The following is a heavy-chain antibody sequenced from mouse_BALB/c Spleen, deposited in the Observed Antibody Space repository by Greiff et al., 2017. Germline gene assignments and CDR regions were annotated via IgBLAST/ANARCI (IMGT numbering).Heavy chain of an antibody. J-gene: IGHJ1*01. CDR2: ISYSGST. CDR1: GYSITSDYA. CDR3: ARYGYGSSYDWYFDV. Sequence: ESGPGLVKPSQSLSLTCTVTGYSITSDYAWNWIRQFPGNKLEWMGYISYSGSTSYNPSLKSRISITRDTSKNQFFLQLNSVTTEDTATYYCARYGYGSSYDWYFDVWGAGTTVTVSS. D-gene: IGHD1-1*01. V-gene: IGHV3-2*02.